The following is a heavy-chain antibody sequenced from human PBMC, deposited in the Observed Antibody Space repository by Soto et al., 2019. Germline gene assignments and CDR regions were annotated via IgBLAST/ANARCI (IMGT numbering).Heavy chain of an antibody. J-gene: IGHJ4*02. D-gene: IGHD2-21*02. CDR3: AKDKVPVVVTAPLDY. CDR2: ISYDGSNK. Sequence: QVQLVEAGGGVVQPGRSLRLSCAASGFTFSSYGMHWVRQAPGKGLEWVAVISYDGSNKYYADSVKGRFTISRDNSKNTLYLQMNSLSAEDTAVYYCAKDKVPVVVTAPLDYWGQGTLVTVSS. V-gene: IGHV3-30*18. CDR1: GFTFSSYG.